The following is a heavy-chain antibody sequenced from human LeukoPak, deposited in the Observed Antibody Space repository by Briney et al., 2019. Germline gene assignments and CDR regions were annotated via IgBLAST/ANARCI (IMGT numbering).Heavy chain of an antibody. J-gene: IGHJ4*02. CDR2: IYPGDSDT. D-gene: IGHD4-11*01. CDR1: GYSFTSYW. CDR3: ARHLPDYLIDY. V-gene: IGHV5-51*01. Sequence: GESLKIPCKGSGYSFTSYWIGWVRQMPGKGLEWMGIIYPGDSDTRYSPSFQGQVTISADKSISTAYLQWSSLKALDTAMYYCARHLPDYLIDYWGQGTLVTVSS.